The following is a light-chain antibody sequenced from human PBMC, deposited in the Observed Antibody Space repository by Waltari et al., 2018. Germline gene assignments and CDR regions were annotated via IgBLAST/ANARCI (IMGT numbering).Light chain of an antibody. CDR2: EAS. J-gene: IGKJ4*01. CDR3: QHRSSWPLT. CDR1: PSVNNK. V-gene: IGKV3-11*01. Sequence: EIVLTQSPATLSLSPGDRATLSCRASPSVNNKLAWYQQKPRQAPRLLIYEASTRATGVPARFSGSGSETDLTLSISSLEPEDVAVYYWQHRSSWPLTFGGGTKLEIK.